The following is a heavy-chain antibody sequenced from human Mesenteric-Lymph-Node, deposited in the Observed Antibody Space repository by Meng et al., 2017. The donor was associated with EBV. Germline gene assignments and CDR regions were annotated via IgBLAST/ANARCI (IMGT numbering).Heavy chain of an antibody. J-gene: IGHJ5*02. Sequence: QGQLEESGPVPVKPSGTLSLIGAVPGGTISSSYWWIWVRQPPGKGLEWIGEIYHSGSTNYNPYLKRRVTISLDKSKNQFSLKLSSVTAADTAVYYCARAPLYGDNDWFDPWGQGTLVTVSS. D-gene: IGHD4-17*01. CDR1: GGTISSSYW. CDR3: ARAPLYGDNDWFDP. CDR2: IYHSGST. V-gene: IGHV4-4*02.